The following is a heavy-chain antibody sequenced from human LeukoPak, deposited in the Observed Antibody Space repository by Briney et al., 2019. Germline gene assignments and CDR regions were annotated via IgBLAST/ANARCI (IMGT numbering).Heavy chain of an antibody. Sequence: PGGALTLTCTGSGCTFGDYAMNWFRQAPGKGGERVGFISSKAYGGTTEYAACVRGRSTISRDAYKSIAYMHMNSQKTEDTGDYSCTRARGGVRLGHLTHCSEWFDPWGQGTLVTVSS. CDR2: ISSKAYGGTT. J-gene: IGHJ5*02. D-gene: IGHD3-16*01. V-gene: IGHV3-49*03. CDR1: GCTFGDYA. CDR3: TRARGGVRLGHLTHCSEWFDP.